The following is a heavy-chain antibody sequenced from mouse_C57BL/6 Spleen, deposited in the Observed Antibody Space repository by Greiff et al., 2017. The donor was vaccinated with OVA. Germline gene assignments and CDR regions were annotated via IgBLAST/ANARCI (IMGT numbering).Heavy chain of an antibody. V-gene: IGHV5-17*01. CDR2: ISSGSSTI. J-gene: IGHJ3*01. CDR1: GFTFSDYG. Sequence: EVQLVESGGGLVKPGGSLKLSCAASGFTFSDYGMHWVRQAPEKGLEWVAYISSGSSTIYYADTVKGRFTISRDNAKNTLFLQMTSLRSEDTAMYYCARRNYGSPAYWGQGTLVTVSA. CDR3: ARRNYGSPAY. D-gene: IGHD1-1*01.